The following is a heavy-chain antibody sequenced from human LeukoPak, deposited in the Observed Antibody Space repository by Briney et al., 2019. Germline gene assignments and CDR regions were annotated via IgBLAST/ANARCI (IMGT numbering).Heavy chain of an antibody. CDR2: IKQDGSEK. CDR1: GFTFSSYW. J-gene: IGHJ6*03. V-gene: IGHV3-7*01. CDR3: ARFLERRYYYMDV. D-gene: IGHD1-1*01. Sequence: QPGGSLRLSCAASGFTFSSYWMSWVRQAPGKGLEWVANIKQDGSEKYYVDSVKGRFTISRDNPKNSLYLQMNSLRAEDTAVYYCARFLERRYYYMDVWGKGTTVTVSS.